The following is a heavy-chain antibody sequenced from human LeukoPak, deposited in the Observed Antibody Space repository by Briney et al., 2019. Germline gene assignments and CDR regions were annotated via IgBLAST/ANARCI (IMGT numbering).Heavy chain of an antibody. D-gene: IGHD1-7*01. J-gene: IGHJ4*02. CDR1: GFTFSDYY. CDR2: ISGSGGST. CDR3: AKDLSTVTGTTDY. V-gene: IGHV3-23*01. Sequence: GGSLRLSCAASGFTFSDYYISWIRLAPGKGPEWVSAISGSGGSTYYADSVKGRFTISRDNSKNTLYLQMNSLRAEDTAVYYCAKDLSTVTGTTDYWGQGTLVTVSS.